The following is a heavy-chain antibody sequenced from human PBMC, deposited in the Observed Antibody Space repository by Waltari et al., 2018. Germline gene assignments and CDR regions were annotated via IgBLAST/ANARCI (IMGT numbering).Heavy chain of an antibody. CDR1: GGSFSGYY. D-gene: IGHD3-10*01. CDR2: INQRGST. Sequence: QVQLQQWGAGLLKPSETLSLTCAVYGGSFSGYYWSWIRQPPGKGLGWIGEINQRGSTNYNPSLKSRVTISVDTSKNQFSLKLSSVTAADTAVYYCARGRKGSGSYYRGYYYYGMDVWGQGTTVTVSS. V-gene: IGHV4-34*01. J-gene: IGHJ6*02. CDR3: ARGRKGSGSYYRGYYYYGMDV.